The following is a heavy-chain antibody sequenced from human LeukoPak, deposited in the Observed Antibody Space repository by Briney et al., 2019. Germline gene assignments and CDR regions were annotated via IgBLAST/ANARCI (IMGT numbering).Heavy chain of an antibody. CDR2: ISYSGST. D-gene: IGHD6-6*01. CDR1: GGSISSYY. CDR3: ARLYSSSLPPLD. Sequence: PSETLSLTCTVSGGSISSYYWSWIRQPPGKGLEWIGYISYSGSTNYNPSLKSRVTISVDTSKNQFSLKLSSVTAADTAVYYCARLYSSSLPPLDWGQGTLVTVSS. J-gene: IGHJ4*02. V-gene: IGHV4-59*01.